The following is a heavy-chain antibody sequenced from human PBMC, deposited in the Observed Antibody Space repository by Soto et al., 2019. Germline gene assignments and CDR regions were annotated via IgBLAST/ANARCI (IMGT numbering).Heavy chain of an antibody. D-gene: IGHD3-22*01. CDR1: GFTFSSYA. V-gene: IGHV3-23*01. CDR2: ISGSGGST. CDR3: AKDSSGYPGGYFDY. Sequence: TGGSLRLSCAASGFTFSSYAMSWVRQAPGKGLEWVSAISGSGGSTYYADSVKGRFTISRDNSKNTLYLQMNSLRAEDTAVYYCAKDSSGYPGGYFDYWGQGTLVTVSS. J-gene: IGHJ4*02.